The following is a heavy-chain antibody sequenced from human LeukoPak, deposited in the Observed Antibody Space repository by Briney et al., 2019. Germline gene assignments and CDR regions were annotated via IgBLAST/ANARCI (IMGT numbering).Heavy chain of an antibody. CDR1: GFTFSDYY. Sequence: GGSLRLSCAASGFTFSDYYMSWVRQAPGKGLEWVSVIYSGGSTYYADSVKGRFTISRDNSKNTLYLQMNSLRAEDTAVYYCARDDGSGKIDYWGQGTLVTVSS. CDR3: ARDDGSGKIDY. D-gene: IGHD3-10*01. CDR2: IYSGGST. V-gene: IGHV3-66*02. J-gene: IGHJ4*02.